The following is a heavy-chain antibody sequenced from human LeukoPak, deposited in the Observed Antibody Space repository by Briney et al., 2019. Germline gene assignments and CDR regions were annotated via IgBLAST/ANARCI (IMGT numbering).Heavy chain of an antibody. Sequence: PSETLSLTCAVSGGSINSNTYYWGWIRQPPGKGLEWIGSVYSSGSTYYNPSLKSRVAISVDTSKNQFSLRLSSVTAPDTAVYYCARRSRSGLFDYWGQGTLVTVSS. CDR1: GGSINSNTYY. CDR2: VYSSGST. J-gene: IGHJ4*02. CDR3: ARRSRSGLFDY. V-gene: IGHV4-39*01. D-gene: IGHD3-10*01.